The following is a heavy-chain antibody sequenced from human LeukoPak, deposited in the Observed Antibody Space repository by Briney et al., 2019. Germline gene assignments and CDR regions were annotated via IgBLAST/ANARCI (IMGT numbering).Heavy chain of an antibody. V-gene: IGHV4-4*07. J-gene: IGHJ2*01. CDR3: ARIMKTIDATMTTAYLYFDL. Sequence: SETLSLTCTVFGGSISRYYWRWIRPPAGKGLEWIGRIHSSGSNTYNPPIKSRVPIPLHTPHNQSSLKLSTVTPANPAAYSGARIMKTIDATMTTAYLYFDLWGRGTLVTVSS. CDR1: GGSISRYY. D-gene: IGHD5-12*01. CDR2: IHSSGSN.